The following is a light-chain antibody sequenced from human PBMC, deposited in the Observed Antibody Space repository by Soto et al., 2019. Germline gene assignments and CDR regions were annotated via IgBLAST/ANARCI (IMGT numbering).Light chain of an antibody. CDR2: AAS. Sequence: DIQLTQSPSFLSPSIGDGVAITFRASQVISTSLAWYQVKPGKAPKLLIYAASTLESGVPSRFSATVSGTEFSLTITSLQPEDFATYYCQQLFDSPITFGQGTRLEIK. CDR3: QQLFDSPIT. CDR1: QVISTS. J-gene: IGKJ5*01. V-gene: IGKV1-9*01.